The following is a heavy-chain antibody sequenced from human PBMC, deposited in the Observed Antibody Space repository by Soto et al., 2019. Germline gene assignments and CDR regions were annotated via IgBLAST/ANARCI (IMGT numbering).Heavy chain of an antibody. Sequence: TLSLTCAVSGGSISSGGYSWSWIRQPPGKGLEWIGYIYHSGSTYYNPSLKSRVTISVDRSKNQFSLKLSSVTAADTAVYYCARSPEGRGVMTNWFDPWGQGTLVTVSS. D-gene: IGHD3-10*01. CDR1: GGSISSGGYS. J-gene: IGHJ5*02. V-gene: IGHV4-30-2*01. CDR3: ARSPEGRGVMTNWFDP. CDR2: IYHSGST.